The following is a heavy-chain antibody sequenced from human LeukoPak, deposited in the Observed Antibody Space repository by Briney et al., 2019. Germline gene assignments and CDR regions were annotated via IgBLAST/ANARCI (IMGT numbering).Heavy chain of an antibody. J-gene: IGHJ2*01. Sequence: SETLSLTCAVSGGSISSSNWWSWVRQPPGKGLEWIGEIYHSRSTYYNPSLKSRVTISVDTSKNQFSLKLSSVTAADTAVYYCARGVTMIVVVIHDWYFDLWGRGTQVTVSS. V-gene: IGHV4-4*02. CDR2: IYHSRST. D-gene: IGHD3-22*01. CDR3: ARGVTMIVVVIHDWYFDL. CDR1: GGSISSSNW.